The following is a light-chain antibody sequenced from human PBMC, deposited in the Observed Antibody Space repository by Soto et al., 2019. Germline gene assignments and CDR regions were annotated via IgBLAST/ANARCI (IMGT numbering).Light chain of an antibody. Sequence: EIVLTQSPGTRSLSPGERATLSCRASQSVSSSYLAWYQQKPGQAPRLLIYDASSRATGIPDRFSGSGSGTDFTLTISRLEPEDFAVYYCQQYGSSPRTFVQGTKVEIK. J-gene: IGKJ1*01. V-gene: IGKV3-20*01. CDR3: QQYGSSPRT. CDR2: DAS. CDR1: QSVSSSY.